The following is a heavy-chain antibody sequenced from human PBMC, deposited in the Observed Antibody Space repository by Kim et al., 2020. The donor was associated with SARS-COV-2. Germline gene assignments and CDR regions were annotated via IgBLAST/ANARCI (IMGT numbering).Heavy chain of an antibody. D-gene: IGHD3-3*01. CDR1: GYTFTSNA. J-gene: IGHJ3*02. V-gene: IGHV1-3*01. CDR2: INAANGNT. Sequence: ASVKVSCKASGYTFTSNAIHWVRQAPGQRLEWMGRINAANGNTKYSQLLEGRVIISRDTSATTAYMELSSLISEDTAVYYCGRASEGSFDIWGPGTTVTVS. CDR3: GRASEGSFDI.